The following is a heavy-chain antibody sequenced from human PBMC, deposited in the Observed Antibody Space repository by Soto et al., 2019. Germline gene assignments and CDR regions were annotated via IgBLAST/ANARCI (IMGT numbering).Heavy chain of an antibody. CDR3: AKGSGSARPYYFDS. Sequence: EVQLLESGGGLVQPGGSLRLSCAASGFTFSSYAMSWVRQAPGKGLEWVSAISGSGGSTWHADSVKGRFTISRDSSKNTLYLQMNCLRVEDTGTYYCAKGSGSARPYYFDSWGQGSLVTVSS. V-gene: IGHV3-23*01. D-gene: IGHD6-6*01. CDR2: ISGSGGST. J-gene: IGHJ4*02. CDR1: GFTFSSYA.